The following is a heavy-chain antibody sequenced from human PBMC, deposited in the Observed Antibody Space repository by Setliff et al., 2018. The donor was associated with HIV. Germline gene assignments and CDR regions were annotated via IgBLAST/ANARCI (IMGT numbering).Heavy chain of an antibody. J-gene: IGHJ4*02. Sequence: SETLSLTCTVSGGSISSGTYYWTWIRQPAGKGLEWIGHIYTTGSTNYNPSLKSRVTMSVDTSKNQFSLNLSSVTAADTAVYYCARGARYAYYYDGSGYYQHFDYWGQGTLCPSPQ. CDR3: ARGARYAYYYDGSGYYQHFDY. CDR2: IYTTGST. V-gene: IGHV4-61*09. D-gene: IGHD3-22*01. CDR1: GGSISSGTYY.